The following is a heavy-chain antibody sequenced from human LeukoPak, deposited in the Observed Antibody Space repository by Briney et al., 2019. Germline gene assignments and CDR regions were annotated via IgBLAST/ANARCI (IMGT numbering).Heavy chain of an antibody. CDR3: AKDFRVAMAPAYFDY. CDR1: GFTFSSYG. D-gene: IGHD5-18*01. Sequence: GGSLRLSCAASGFTFSSYGMHWVRQAPGKGLEWVAFIRYDGSNKYYADSVKGRFTISRDNSKNTLYLQMNSLRAEDTAVYYCAKDFRVAMAPAYFDYWGQGTLVTVSS. V-gene: IGHV3-30*02. J-gene: IGHJ4*02. CDR2: IRYDGSNK.